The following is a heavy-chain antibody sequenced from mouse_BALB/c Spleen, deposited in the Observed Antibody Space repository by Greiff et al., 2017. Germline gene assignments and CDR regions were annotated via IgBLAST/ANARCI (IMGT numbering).Heavy chain of an antibody. Sequence: QVQLQQSGPGLVQPSQSLSITCTVSGFSLTSYGVHWVRQSPGKGLEWLGVIWSGGSTDYNAAFISRLSNSKDNSKSQVFFKMNSLQANDTAIYYCANYVPYAMDYWGQGTSVTVSS. CDR2: IWSGGST. D-gene: IGHD1-1*01. CDR3: ANYVPYAMDY. J-gene: IGHJ4*01. CDR1: GFSLTSYG. V-gene: IGHV2-2*02.